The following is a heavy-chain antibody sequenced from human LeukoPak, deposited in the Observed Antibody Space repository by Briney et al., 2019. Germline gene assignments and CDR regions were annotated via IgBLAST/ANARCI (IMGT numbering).Heavy chain of an antibody. CDR2: ISSSSSRI. J-gene: IGHJ4*02. CDR1: GFTFSSYS. Sequence: GGSLRLSCAASGFTFSSYSMNWVRQAPGKGLEWVSYISSSSSRIYYADSVRGGFTISRDNAKSSLYLQMNSLRAEDTAVYYCARADKGGYYDSSGYDYWGQGTLVTVSS. V-gene: IGHV3-48*01. D-gene: IGHD3-22*01. CDR3: ARADKGGYYDSSGYDY.